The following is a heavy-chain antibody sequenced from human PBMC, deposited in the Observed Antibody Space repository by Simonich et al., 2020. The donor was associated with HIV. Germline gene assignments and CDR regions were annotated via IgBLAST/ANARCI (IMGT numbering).Heavy chain of an antibody. J-gene: IGHJ4*02. D-gene: IGHD3-3*01. CDR2: MSGRWGST. CDR3: AKDRYYNFWSGYYDY. Sequence: EVQLLESGGGLVQPGGSLRLSCAASGFTFSSYAMSWVRQAPGKGVEWVSAMSGRWGSTDYADSVKGRFTISRDNSKNTLYLQMNSLRAEDTAVYYCAKDRYYNFWSGYYDYWGQGTLVTVSS. CDR1: GFTFSSYA. V-gene: IGHV3-23*01.